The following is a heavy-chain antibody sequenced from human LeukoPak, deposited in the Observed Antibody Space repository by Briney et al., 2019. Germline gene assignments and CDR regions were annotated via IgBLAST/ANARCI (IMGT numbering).Heavy chain of an antibody. J-gene: IGHJ5*02. V-gene: IGHV3-23*01. CDR2: ISGSGGST. CDR1: GFTFSSYA. CDR3: ARDFRSDFPNWFDP. D-gene: IGHD3-3*01. Sequence: GGSLRLSCAASGFTFSSYAMSWVRQAPGKGREWVSAISGSGGSTYYADSVKGRFTISRDNSKNTLYLQMNSLRAEDAAVYYCARDFRSDFPNWFDPWGQGTLVTVSS.